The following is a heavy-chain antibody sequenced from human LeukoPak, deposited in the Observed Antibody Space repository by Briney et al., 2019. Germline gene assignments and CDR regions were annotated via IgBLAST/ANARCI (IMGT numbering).Heavy chain of an antibody. CDR3: ARDRETLTK. D-gene: IGHD1/OR15-1a*01. J-gene: IGHJ4*02. Sequence: GGSLRLSCAASGFTFTSYNMNWVRQAPGKGLEWVSSITSSSSYIYYADSVKGRFTISRDNAKNSLYLQMDSLRVEDTAVYYCARDRETLTKWGQGTLVTVSS. CDR2: ITSSSSYI. CDR1: GFTFTSYN. V-gene: IGHV3-21*06.